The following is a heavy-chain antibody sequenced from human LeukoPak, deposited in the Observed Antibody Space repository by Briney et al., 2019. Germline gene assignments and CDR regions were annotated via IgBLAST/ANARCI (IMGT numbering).Heavy chain of an antibody. CDR1: GFTFSLCS. J-gene: IGHJ4*02. D-gene: IGHD6-13*01. CDR3: ARDRSSTWYSD. CDR2: ISSSGSII. V-gene: IGHV3-21*01. Sequence: PGGSLRLSCAASGFTFSLCSMNWVRQAPGKGLEWVSSISSSGSIIYYADSVKGRFTISRDDAKNSLYLQMSSLRAEDTAVYYCARDRSSTWYSDWGQGTLVTVSS.